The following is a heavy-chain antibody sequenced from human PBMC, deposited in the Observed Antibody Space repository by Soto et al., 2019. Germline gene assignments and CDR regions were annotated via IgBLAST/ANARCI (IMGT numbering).Heavy chain of an antibody. J-gene: IGHJ4*02. CDR2: INPSGGST. CDR1: GYTFTSYY. V-gene: IGHV1-46*01. Sequence: QVQLVQSGAEVKKPGASVKVSCKASGYTFTSYYMHWVRQAPGQGLEWMGIINPSGGSTSYAQKFQGRVTMTRDTSTSTGYMELSSLRSEDTAVYTCARGVATTRFDYWGQGTLVTVSS. D-gene: IGHD5-12*01. CDR3: ARGVATTRFDY.